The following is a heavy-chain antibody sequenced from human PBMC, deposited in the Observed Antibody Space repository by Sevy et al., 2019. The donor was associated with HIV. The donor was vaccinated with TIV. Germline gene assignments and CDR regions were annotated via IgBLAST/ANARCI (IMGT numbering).Heavy chain of an antibody. J-gene: IGHJ2*01. CDR3: AREGQQLVSRYFDL. D-gene: IGHD6-13*01. Sequence: GGSLRLSCAASGFTFSSYSMNWVRQAPGKGLEWVSSISSSSSYIYYADSVKGRFTISRDNSKNTLYLQMNSLRAEDTAVYYCAREGQQLVSRYFDLWGRGTLVTVSS. V-gene: IGHV3-21*01. CDR1: GFTFSSYS. CDR2: ISSSSSYI.